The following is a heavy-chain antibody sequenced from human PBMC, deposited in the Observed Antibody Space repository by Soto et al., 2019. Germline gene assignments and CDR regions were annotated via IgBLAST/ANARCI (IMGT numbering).Heavy chain of an antibody. J-gene: IGHJ4*02. Sequence: QVQLQQWGAGLLKPSETLSLTCAVYGGSFSGYYWSWIRQPPGKGLEWIGEINHSGSTNYNPSLKSRVTISVDTSKNQCSLKLSSVTAADTAVYYCARGYPSYDYIWGSYRYRHYFDYWGQGTLVTVSS. CDR2: INHSGST. CDR1: GGSFSGYY. D-gene: IGHD3-16*02. CDR3: ARGYPSYDYIWGSYRYRHYFDY. V-gene: IGHV4-34*01.